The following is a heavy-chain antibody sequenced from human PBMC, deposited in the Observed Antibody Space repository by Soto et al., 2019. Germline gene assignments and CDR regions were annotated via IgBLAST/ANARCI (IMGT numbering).Heavy chain of an antibody. CDR3: ARDRGYDAHDYYYNAMDV. CDR2: MSPGGNSQ. D-gene: IGHD2-15*01. V-gene: IGHV3-30-3*01. Sequence: GGSLRLSCAAPGFNFNIHALHWIRQGRGGGLEWVAVMSPGGNSQYYADSVKGRFTISRDTSKSTLYLQMTSLRPEDTAVYYCARDRGYDAHDYYYNAMDVWGQGTTVTVSS. J-gene: IGHJ6*02. CDR1: GFNFNIHA.